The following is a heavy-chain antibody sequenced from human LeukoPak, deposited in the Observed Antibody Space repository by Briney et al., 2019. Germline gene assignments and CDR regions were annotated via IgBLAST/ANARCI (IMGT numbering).Heavy chain of an antibody. V-gene: IGHV3-23*01. J-gene: IGHJ4*02. CDR3: ARETGDGLLDY. D-gene: IGHD3-16*01. Sequence: GGSLRLSCAASGFTFRSYGMSWVRQAPGKTLEWVSAISDSGSSTYHADSVKGRFTISRDNSKNTLYLQMNSLRAEDTAVYYCARETGDGLLDYWGQGTLVTVSS. CDR2: ISDSGSST. CDR1: GFTFRSYG.